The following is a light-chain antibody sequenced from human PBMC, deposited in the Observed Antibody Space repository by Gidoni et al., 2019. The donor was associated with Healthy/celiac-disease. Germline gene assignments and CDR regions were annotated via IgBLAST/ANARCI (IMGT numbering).Light chain of an antibody. CDR3: QQYYNWPPWT. CDR1: QSVSSN. V-gene: IGKV3-15*01. CDR2: GAS. Sequence: EIVMTQSPATLSVSPGERATLSCRASQSVSSNLAWYQQKPGQAPRRLIYGASTRATGIPARFSGSGSGTEFTLTISSLQSEDFAVYYCQQYYNWPPWTFGQGTKVEI. J-gene: IGKJ1*01.